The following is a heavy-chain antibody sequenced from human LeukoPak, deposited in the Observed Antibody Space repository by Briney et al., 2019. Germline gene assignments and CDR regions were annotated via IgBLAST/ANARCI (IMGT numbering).Heavy chain of an antibody. CDR3: AKERYSSSSLFAITPFDY. J-gene: IGHJ4*02. CDR2: IRYDGSHK. CDR1: GVTLRSYA. V-gene: IGHV3-30*02. Sequence: GGSLRLSCAASGVTLRSYAMSWVRQAPGKGLEWVAFIRYDGSHKYYADSVKGRFTISRDNSKNTLYLQMNSLRAEDTAVYYCAKERYSSSSLFAITPFDYWGQGTLVTVSS. D-gene: IGHD6-13*01.